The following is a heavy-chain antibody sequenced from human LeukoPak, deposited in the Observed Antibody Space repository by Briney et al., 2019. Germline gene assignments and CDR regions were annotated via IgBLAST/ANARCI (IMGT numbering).Heavy chain of an antibody. Sequence: GGSLRLSCAASGFTFSSYGMHWVRQAPGKGLEWVAVISYDGSNKYYADSVKGRFTISRDNSKNTLYLQMNSLRAEDTAVYYCARAPGYGAAYYFDYWGQGTLVTVSS. V-gene: IGHV3-30*03. CDR1: GFTFSSYG. J-gene: IGHJ4*02. CDR3: ARAPGYGAAYYFDY. CDR2: ISYDGSNK. D-gene: IGHD1-1*01.